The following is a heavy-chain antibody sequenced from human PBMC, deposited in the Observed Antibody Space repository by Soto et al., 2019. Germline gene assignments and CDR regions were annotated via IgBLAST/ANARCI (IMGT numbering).Heavy chain of an antibody. CDR1: GFTFSSYA. CDR3: AKDPARLVGATQGYYYYGMDV. Sequence: PGGSLRLSCAASGFTFSSYAMSWVRQAPGKGLEWVSAISGSGGSTYYADSVKGRFTISRDNSKNTLYLQVNSLRAEDTAVYYCAKDPARLVGATQGYYYYGMDVWGQGTTVTVSS. J-gene: IGHJ6*02. D-gene: IGHD1-26*01. V-gene: IGHV3-23*01. CDR2: ISGSGGST.